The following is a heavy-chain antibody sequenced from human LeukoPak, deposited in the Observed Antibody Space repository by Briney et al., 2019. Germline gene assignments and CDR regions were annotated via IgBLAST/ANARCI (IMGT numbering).Heavy chain of an antibody. D-gene: IGHD2-2*01. CDR1: GFSFSSYS. CDR3: AGEYSSSWFGGWFDP. CDR2: IGSSSSTI. V-gene: IGHV3-48*02. Sequence: GGSLRLSCAASGFSFSSYSMNWVRQAPGKGLEWVSYIGSSSSTIYYADSVKGRFTISRDNAKKSLYLQMNSLRDEDTAVYYCAGEYSSSWFGGWFDPWGQGTLVTVSS. J-gene: IGHJ5*02.